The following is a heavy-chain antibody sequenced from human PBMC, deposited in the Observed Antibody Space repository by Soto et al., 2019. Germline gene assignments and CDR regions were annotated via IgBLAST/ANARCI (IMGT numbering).Heavy chain of an antibody. CDR3: AKDRLPVRYGDYAAIDY. CDR1: GFTFSSYA. CDR2: ISGSGGST. V-gene: IGHV3-23*01. Sequence: EVQLLESGGGLVQPGGSLRLSCAASGFTFSSYAMSWVRQAPGKGLEWVSAISGSGGSTYYADSVKGRFTISRDNSKNTLYLQMNSLRAEDTAVYYCAKDRLPVRYGDYAAIDYWGQGTLVTVSS. D-gene: IGHD4-17*01. J-gene: IGHJ4*02.